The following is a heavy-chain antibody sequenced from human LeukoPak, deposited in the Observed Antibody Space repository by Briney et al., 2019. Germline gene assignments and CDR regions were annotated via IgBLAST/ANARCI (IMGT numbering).Heavy chain of an antibody. CDR2: IIPILGIA. CDR3: AREDSGSYFDY. Sequence: ASVKVSCKASGGTFSSYAISWVRQAPGQGLEWMGRIIPILGIANYAQKFQGRVTITADKSTSTAYMELSSLRSEDTAVYYRAREDSGSYFDYWGQGTLVTVSS. CDR1: GGTFSSYA. D-gene: IGHD1-26*01. V-gene: IGHV1-69*04. J-gene: IGHJ4*02.